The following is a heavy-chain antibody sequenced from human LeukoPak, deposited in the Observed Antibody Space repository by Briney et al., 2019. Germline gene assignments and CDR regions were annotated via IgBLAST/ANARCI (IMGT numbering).Heavy chain of an antibody. CDR3: ATEASGLNWFDP. V-gene: IGHV1-2*02. Sequence: RASVKVSCKASGYTFIDYYIHWVRQAPGQGLEWMGWINPNSGGTNYAQKFQGRVTMTRDTSITTTYMELSRLTPDDSAVYFCATEASGLNWFDPWGQGTLVTVSS. D-gene: IGHD3-3*01. CDR2: INPNSGGT. J-gene: IGHJ5*02. CDR1: GYTFIDYY.